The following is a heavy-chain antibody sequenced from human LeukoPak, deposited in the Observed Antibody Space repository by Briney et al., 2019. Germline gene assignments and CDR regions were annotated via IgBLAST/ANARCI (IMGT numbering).Heavy chain of an antibody. J-gene: IGHJ4*02. CDR2: IRYDGSNK. D-gene: IGHD1-26*01. Sequence: GGSLRLSCAASGFTFSSYGMHWVRQAPGKGLEWVAFIRYDGSNKYYADSVKGRFTISRDNSKNTLYLQMNSLRAEDTAVYYCAKDGYYSGSYRDYWGQGTLVTVSS. V-gene: IGHV3-30*02. CDR3: AKDGYYSGSYRDY. CDR1: GFTFSSYG.